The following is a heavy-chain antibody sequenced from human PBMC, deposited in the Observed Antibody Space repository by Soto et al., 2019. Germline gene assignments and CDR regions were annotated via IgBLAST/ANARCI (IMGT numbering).Heavy chain of an antibody. CDR3: AREKELLLGASAFGS. CDR1: DSSMSPYY. V-gene: IGHV4-59*01. J-gene: IGHJ3*01. Sequence: QVQLQESGPRLVKPSETLSLTCSVSDSSMSPYYWSWFPQAPGKGLGWICHLLYRGTSTYNPALNCRVTTSLDTSKKQVSLQLSTVIAADTAVYYCAREKELLLGASAFGSWGPGTLFNVS. D-gene: IGHD1-26*01. CDR2: LLYRGTS.